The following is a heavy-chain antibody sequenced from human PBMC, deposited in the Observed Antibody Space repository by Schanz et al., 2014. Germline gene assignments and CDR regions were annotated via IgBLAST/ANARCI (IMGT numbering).Heavy chain of an antibody. Sequence: QVQLVQSGADVKKPGTAVKVSCTASEYTFTRHYMHWVRQAPGQGLEWMGIIHSTGGTTSHAQKFQGRVTMTRDTSTSTVYMELSSLRSEDTAVYYCASALTTWGGMDVWGQGTTVTVSS. V-gene: IGHV1-46*01. J-gene: IGHJ6*02. CDR1: EYTFTRHY. CDR3: ASALTTWGGMDV. D-gene: IGHD4-4*01. CDR2: IHSTGGTT.